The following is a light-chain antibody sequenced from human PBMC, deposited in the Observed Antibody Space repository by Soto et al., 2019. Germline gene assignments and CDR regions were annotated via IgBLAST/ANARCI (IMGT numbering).Light chain of an antibody. V-gene: IGLV2-23*01. CDR3: CSYASNTVI. Sequence: QSVLTQPASVSGSPGQSITVTCTGTSSDVGGYSLVSWYHQNPGNDPKLVIYEGTKRPSGVSNRLSGSKSGNTASLTISGLQAEDEGDYYCCSYASNTVIFGGGTKVTVL. CDR1: SSDVGGYSL. CDR2: EGT. J-gene: IGLJ2*01.